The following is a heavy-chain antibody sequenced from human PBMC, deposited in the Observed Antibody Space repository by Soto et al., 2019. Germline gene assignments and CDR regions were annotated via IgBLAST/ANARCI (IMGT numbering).Heavy chain of an antibody. D-gene: IGHD1-26*01. J-gene: IGHJ3*01. CDR2: IYSGGSI. V-gene: IGHV3-53*01. CDR3: AGGRGLLLDSD. CDR1: GFTVSSNY. Sequence: GGTLRLSCAASGFTVSSNYMSFVRQAPGKGLEWVSIIYSGGSIYYADSVKGRFTISRHKSKNTLYLQRSSLRAEDTAVYYCAGGRGLLLDSDWGQGTMVNVSS.